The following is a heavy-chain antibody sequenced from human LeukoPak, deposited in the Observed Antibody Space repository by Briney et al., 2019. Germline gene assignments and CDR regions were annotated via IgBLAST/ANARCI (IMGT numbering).Heavy chain of an antibody. CDR3: ARDGGLYSSGGSCYST. CDR1: GYTFATYG. D-gene: IGHD2-15*01. V-gene: IGHV1-18*01. CDR2: ISDYNGNT. Sequence: GASVKVSCKASGYTFATYGINWVRQAPGQGLEWMGWISDYNGNTNYAQKLQDRVTMATDTSTSTAYMELRSLRSDDTAVYYCARDGGLYSSGGSCYSTWGQGTLVTVSS. J-gene: IGHJ5*02.